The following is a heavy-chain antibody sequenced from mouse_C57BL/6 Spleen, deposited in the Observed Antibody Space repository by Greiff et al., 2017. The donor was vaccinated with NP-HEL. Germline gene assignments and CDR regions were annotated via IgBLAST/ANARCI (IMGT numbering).Heavy chain of an antibody. CDR3: ARRRRDYAMDY. V-gene: IGHV1-82*01. CDR1: GYAFSSSW. Sequence: QVQLKESGPELVKPGASVKISCKASGYAFSSSWMNWVKQRPGKGLEWIGRIYPGDGATNYNGKFKGKATLTADKSSSTAYMQLSSLTSEDSAVYFCARRRRDYAMDYWGQGTSVTVSS. CDR2: IYPGDGAT. J-gene: IGHJ4*01.